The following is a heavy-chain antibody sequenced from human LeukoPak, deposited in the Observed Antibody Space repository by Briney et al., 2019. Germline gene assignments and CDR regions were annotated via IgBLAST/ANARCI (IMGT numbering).Heavy chain of an antibody. V-gene: IGHV3-72*01. CDR2: TRNKANSYTT. Sequence: HPGGSLRLSCAASGFTFSDHYMDWVRQAPGKGLEWVGRTRNKANSYTTEYAASVKGRFTISRDDSKNSLYLQMNSLKTEDTAVYYCARVPAYYYGSGGLDYWGQGTLVTVSS. J-gene: IGHJ4*02. CDR1: GFTFSDHY. CDR3: ARVPAYYYGSGGLDY. D-gene: IGHD3-10*01.